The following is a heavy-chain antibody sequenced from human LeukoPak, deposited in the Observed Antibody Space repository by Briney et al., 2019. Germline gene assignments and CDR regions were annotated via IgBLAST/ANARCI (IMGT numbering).Heavy chain of an antibody. V-gene: IGHV3-30*18. CDR1: GFTFSSYA. CDR3: AKSGTRSSWSPRVKTYLDY. J-gene: IGHJ4*02. Sequence: GGSLRLSCAASGFTFSSYAMHWVRQAPGKGLEWVAVISYDGSNKYYADSVKGRFTISRDNSKNTLYLQMNSLRAEDTAVYYCAKSGTRSSWSPRVKTYLDYWGQGTLVTVSS. D-gene: IGHD6-13*01. CDR2: ISYDGSNK.